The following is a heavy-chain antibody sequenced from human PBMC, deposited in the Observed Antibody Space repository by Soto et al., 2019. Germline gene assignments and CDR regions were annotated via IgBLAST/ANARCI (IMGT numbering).Heavy chain of an antibody. V-gene: IGHV4-4*07. J-gene: IGHJ6*02. CDR1: GGSIIAYY. Sequence: PSETLSLTCTVSGGSIIAYYWSWVRQPAGKGLEWIGRIFTTGSTNYNPSLKSRVTMSVDTSKDHFSLQLSSVNAADTAVYFCARDLGTGGMDVWGQGTTVTVSS. CDR3: ARDLGTGGMDV. CDR2: IFTTGST. D-gene: IGHD1-26*01.